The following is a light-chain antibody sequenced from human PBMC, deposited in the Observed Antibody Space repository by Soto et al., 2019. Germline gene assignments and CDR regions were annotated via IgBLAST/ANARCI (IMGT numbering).Light chain of an antibody. V-gene: IGKV3-11*01. Sequence: EIVLTQSTATLSLSPGERATLSCRASQSVSRSLAWYQQKPGQAPRLLIYDASNRATGIPARFSGSGSGTVFTLTISSLEPEDFAVYYCQQRSNWTPTFGQGTKVESK. CDR1: QSVSRS. CDR2: DAS. J-gene: IGKJ1*01. CDR3: QQRSNWTPT.